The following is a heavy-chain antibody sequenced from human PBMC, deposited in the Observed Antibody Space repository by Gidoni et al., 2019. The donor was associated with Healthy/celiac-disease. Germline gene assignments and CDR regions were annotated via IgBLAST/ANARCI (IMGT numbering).Heavy chain of an antibody. CDR3: ARWYYDSSGYYYEAFDI. V-gene: IGHV4-4*02. CDR2: SYHSGST. D-gene: IGHD3-22*01. Sequence: QVQLQESAPGLVKPSGTLSLTCAVSGGSIRSSNCGSWVRQPPGKGLEWIGESYHSGSTNYNPSLKGRVTISVDKSKNQFSLKLSSVTAADTAVYYCARWYYDSSGYYYEAFDIWGQGTMVTVSS. CDR1: GGSIRSSNC. J-gene: IGHJ3*02.